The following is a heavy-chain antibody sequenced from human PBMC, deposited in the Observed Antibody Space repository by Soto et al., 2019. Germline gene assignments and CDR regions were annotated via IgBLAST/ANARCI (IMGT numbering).Heavy chain of an antibody. CDR1: GGSFSGYY. D-gene: IGHD3-22*01. Sequence: SETLSLTCAVYGGSFSGYYWSWIRQPPGKGLEWIGEINHSGSTNYNPSLRSRVTISIDSSKNQFSLRLSSVTAADTAIYFCVFHDLSGDVFDTWGQGTLVTVSS. CDR3: VFHDLSGDVFDT. CDR2: INHSGST. J-gene: IGHJ3*02. V-gene: IGHV4-34*01.